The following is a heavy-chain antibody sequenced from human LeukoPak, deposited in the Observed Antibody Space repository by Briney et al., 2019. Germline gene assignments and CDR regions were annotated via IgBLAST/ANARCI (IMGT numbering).Heavy chain of an antibody. Sequence: ASVKVSCKASGYTFTGYYMHWVRQAPGQGLEWMGWINPNSGGTNYAQKFQGRVTMTRDTSISTAYMELSRLRSDDTAVYYCARDRIIQSRPRSYFQHWGQGTLVTVSS. V-gene: IGHV1-2*02. CDR1: GYTFTGYY. CDR2: INPNSGGT. J-gene: IGHJ1*01. D-gene: IGHD2-15*01. CDR3: ARDRIIQSRPRSYFQH.